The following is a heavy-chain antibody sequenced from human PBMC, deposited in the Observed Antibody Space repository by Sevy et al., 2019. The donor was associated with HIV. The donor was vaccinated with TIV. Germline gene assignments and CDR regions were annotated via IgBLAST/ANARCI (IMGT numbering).Heavy chain of an antibody. CDR2: ISYDGSNK. CDR3: ARDDVGATT. V-gene: IGHV3-30*04. D-gene: IGHD1-26*01. J-gene: IGHJ4*02. CDR1: GFTFSSYA. Sequence: GGSLRLSCAASGFTFSSYAMHWVRQAPGKGLEWVAVISYDGSNKYYADSVKGRFTISRDNSKNTLYLQMNSLRAEDTAVYYCARDDVGATTWGQGTLVTVSS.